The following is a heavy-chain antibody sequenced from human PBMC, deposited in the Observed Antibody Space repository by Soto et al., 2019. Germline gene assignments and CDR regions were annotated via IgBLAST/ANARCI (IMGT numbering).Heavy chain of an antibody. CDR1: GGTFNSYA. CDR2: LIPIFGTA. D-gene: IGHD3-22*01. J-gene: IGHJ4*02. CDR3: ASHYDSGGYYYRGLDY. Sequence: QVQLVQSGAEVKKPGSSVKVSCKASGGTFNSYAISWVRQAPGQGLEWMGGLIPIFGTADYAQKFQGRVTITAVESTSTAYRERSSLRSEDTAVYYCASHYDSGGYYYRGLDYWGQGTLVTVSS. V-gene: IGHV1-69*12.